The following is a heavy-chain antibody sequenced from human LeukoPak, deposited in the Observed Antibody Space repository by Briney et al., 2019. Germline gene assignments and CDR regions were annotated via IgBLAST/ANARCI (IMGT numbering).Heavy chain of an antibody. Sequence: PGGSLRLSCAASGLTFSSHWMHWVRQAPGKGLVWVSRITNDGSSTTYADSVKGRFTISRDNAKNMLYLQVNSLRAEDTAVYYCARGGGIAVLGWLDPWGQGTLVTVSS. V-gene: IGHV3-74*01. J-gene: IGHJ5*02. CDR1: GLTFSSHW. D-gene: IGHD6-19*01. CDR3: ARGGGIAVLGWLDP. CDR2: ITNDGSST.